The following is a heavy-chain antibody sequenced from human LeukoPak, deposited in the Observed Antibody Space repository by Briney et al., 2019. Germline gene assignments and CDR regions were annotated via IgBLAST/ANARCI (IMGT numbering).Heavy chain of an antibody. D-gene: IGHD3-22*01. CDR3: ARDGPLGYYDSSGYYAYFDY. CDR2: ISYDGNNK. J-gene: IGHJ4*02. Sequence: PGGSLRLSCAASGFTFSSYAMHWVRQAPGKGLEWVAVISYDGNNKYYADSVKGRFTISRDNSKNTLYLQMNSLRAEDTAVYYCARDGPLGYYDSSGYYAYFDYWGQGTVVTVSS. V-gene: IGHV3-30-3*01. CDR1: GFTFSSYA.